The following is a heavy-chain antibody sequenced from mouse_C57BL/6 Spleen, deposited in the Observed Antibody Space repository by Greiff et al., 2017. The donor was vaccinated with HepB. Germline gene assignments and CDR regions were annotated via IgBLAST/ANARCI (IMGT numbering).Heavy chain of an antibody. J-gene: IGHJ4*01. Sequence: EVQLQHSGPELVKPGASVKIPCKASGYTFTDYNMDWVKQSHGKSLEWIGDINPNNGGTIYNQKFKGKATLTVDKSSSTAYMELRSLTSEDTAVYYCARRDGSRGYAMDYWGQGTSVTVSS. V-gene: IGHV1-18*01. CDR3: ARRDGSRGYAMDY. D-gene: IGHD1-1*01. CDR2: INPNNGGT. CDR1: GYTFTDYN.